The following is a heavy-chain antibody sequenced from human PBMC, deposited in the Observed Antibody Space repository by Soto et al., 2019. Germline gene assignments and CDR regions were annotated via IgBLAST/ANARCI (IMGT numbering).Heavy chain of an antibody. D-gene: IGHD2-2*02. Sequence: SETLSLPCTPPRGSVGRDTHHWSWIRQPPGKRLEWIGFIYSSPSTNYIPSLKSRVTMSVDTSKNQFSLKLRSVIVADTAVYHCARFVRSCSGTTCYTRADVWGQGTTVTVSS. CDR1: RGSVGRDTHH. CDR3: ARFVRSCSGTTCYTRADV. V-gene: IGHV4-61*01. CDR2: IYSSPST. J-gene: IGHJ6*02.